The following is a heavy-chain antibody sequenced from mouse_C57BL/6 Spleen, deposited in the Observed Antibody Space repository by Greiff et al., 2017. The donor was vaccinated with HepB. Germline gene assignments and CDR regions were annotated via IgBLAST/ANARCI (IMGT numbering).Heavy chain of an antibody. CDR1: GYTFTSYG. V-gene: IGHV1-81*01. J-gene: IGHJ4*01. Sequence: VQLQQSGAELARPGASVKLSCKASGYTFTSYGISWVKQRTGQGLEWIGEIYPRSGNNYYNEKFKGKATLTADKSSSTAYMELRSLTSEDSAVYFCARSVDYDYDAMDYWGQGTSVTVSS. CDR2: IYPRSGNN. CDR3: ARSVDYDYDAMDY. D-gene: IGHD1-1*02.